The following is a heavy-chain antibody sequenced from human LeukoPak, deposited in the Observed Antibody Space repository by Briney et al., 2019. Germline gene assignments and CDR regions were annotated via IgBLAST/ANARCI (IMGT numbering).Heavy chain of an antibody. V-gene: IGHV4-59*01. J-gene: IGHJ5*02. CDR1: VGSISCDY. CDR2: LYYSGSP. D-gene: IGHD2-2*01. CDR3: ARFHCSTTSCYRWFDL. Sequence: KSSETLFPTCTVSVGSISCDYWSWFRQPPRKGPEWTGNLYYSGSPTYPPSLKRRVSISVGTSKNQFSLKLTPATAADTAVYYCARFHCSTTSCYRWFDLWGRGALVSVSS.